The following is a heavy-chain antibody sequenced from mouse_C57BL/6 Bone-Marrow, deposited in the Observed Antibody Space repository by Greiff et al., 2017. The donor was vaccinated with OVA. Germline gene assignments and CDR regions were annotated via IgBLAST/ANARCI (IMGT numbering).Heavy chain of an antibody. CDR2: IYPGDGDT. D-gene: IGHD2-4*01. CDR1: GYAFSSSW. Sequence: VQLVESGPELVKPGASVKISCKASGYAFSSSWMNWVKQRPGKGLEWIGRIYPGDGDTNYNGKFKGKATLTADKSSSTAYMQLSILTSEDSAVSFCSHYDYDESWFAYWGQGTLVTVSA. CDR3: SHYDYDESWFAY. V-gene: IGHV1-82*01. J-gene: IGHJ3*01.